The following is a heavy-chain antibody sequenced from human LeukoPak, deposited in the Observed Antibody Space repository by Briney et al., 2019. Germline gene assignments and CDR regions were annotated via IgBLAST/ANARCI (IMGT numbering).Heavy chain of an antibody. Sequence: GGSLRLSGAASGFTFSSYWMFWVRHAPGKGLVWVSRINTDASSTTYADFVKGRFTISRDNAKSTLYLQMDSLRAEDTAVYYCARDLHWNQLGLWGQGTLVTVSS. V-gene: IGHV3-74*01. CDR2: INTDASST. D-gene: IGHD1-14*01. J-gene: IGHJ4*02. CDR1: GFTFSSYW. CDR3: ARDLHWNQLGL.